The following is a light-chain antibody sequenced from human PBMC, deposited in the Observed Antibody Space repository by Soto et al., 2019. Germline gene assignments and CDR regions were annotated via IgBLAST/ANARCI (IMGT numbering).Light chain of an antibody. CDR2: GAS. CDR1: QSCSNNY. V-gene: IGKV3-20*01. J-gene: IGKJ1*01. CDR3: QQYGSSGT. Sequence: EIVLTQSPGTLSLSPGERATLSCRASQSCSNNYLAWYQQKPGQAPRLLIYGASNRATGTPDRFSGSGSGTDFTLTISRLEPEDFAVYYCQQYGSSGTFGQGTKVDIK.